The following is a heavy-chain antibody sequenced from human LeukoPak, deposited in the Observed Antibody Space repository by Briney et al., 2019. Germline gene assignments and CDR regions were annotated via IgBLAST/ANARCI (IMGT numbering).Heavy chain of an antibody. CDR1: GGSISSYY. Sequence: SQTLSLTCTVSGGSISSYYWSWIRQPPGKGLEWIGYIYYSGSTNYNPSLKSRVTISVDTSKNQFSLKLSSVTAADTAVYYCARLGNSSGWDWGQGTLVTVSS. CDR3: ARLGNSSGWD. D-gene: IGHD6-19*01. V-gene: IGHV4-59*08. CDR2: IYYSGST. J-gene: IGHJ4*02.